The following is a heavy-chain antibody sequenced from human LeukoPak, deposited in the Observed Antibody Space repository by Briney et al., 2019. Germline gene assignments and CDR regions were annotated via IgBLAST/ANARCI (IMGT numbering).Heavy chain of an antibody. CDR3: AKRRDTNTYSPLDF. V-gene: IGHV3-23*01. Sequence: PGGSLRLSCAASGFTFSNYSMGWVRQASGRGLEWVSAIDGSGGDTFYADSVKGLFTIYRDNSKNTLYLQISSLRAEDTAVYYCAKRRDTNTYSPLDFWGQGTLVTVSS. CDR1: GFTFSNYS. D-gene: IGHD2-8*01. CDR2: IDGSGGDT. J-gene: IGHJ4*02.